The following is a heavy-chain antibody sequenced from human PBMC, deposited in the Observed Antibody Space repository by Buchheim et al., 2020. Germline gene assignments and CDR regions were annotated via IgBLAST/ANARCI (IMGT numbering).Heavy chain of an antibody. CDR1: GFTFSSYA. V-gene: IGHV3-30*04. D-gene: IGHD3-3*01. CDR2: ISYDGSNK. Sequence: QVQLVESGGGVVQPGRSLRLSCAASGFTFSSYAMHWVRQAPGKGLEWVAVISYDGSNKYYADSVKGRFTISRDNSKNTLYLQMNSLRAEDTAVYYCASAREGILRFLEWLLCPFDYWGQGTL. CDR3: ASAREGILRFLEWLLCPFDY. J-gene: IGHJ4*02.